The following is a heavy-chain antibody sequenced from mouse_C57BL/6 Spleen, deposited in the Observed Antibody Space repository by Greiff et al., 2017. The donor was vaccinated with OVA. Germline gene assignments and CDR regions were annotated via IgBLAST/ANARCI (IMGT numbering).Heavy chain of an antibody. CDR3: ARTTTVVDEYFDV. V-gene: IGHV1-69*01. CDR2: IDPSDSYT. CDR1: GYTFTSYW. D-gene: IGHD1-1*01. J-gene: IGHJ1*03. Sequence: QVQLQQPGAELVMPGASVKLSCKASGYTFTSYWMHWVKQRPGQGLEWIGEIDPSDSYTNYNQKFKGKSTLTVDKSSSTAYMRLSSLTSEDSAVYYCARTTTVVDEYFDVWGTGTTVTVSS.